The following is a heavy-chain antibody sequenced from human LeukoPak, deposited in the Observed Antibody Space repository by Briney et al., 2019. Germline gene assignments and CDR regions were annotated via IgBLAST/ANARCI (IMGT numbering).Heavy chain of an antibody. V-gene: IGHV3-74*01. Sequence: GGSLRLSCAASGFSFSSYWMHWVRQAPGKGLVWVSRINSNGRSTSYADSVKGRFTISRDNAKNTLYLEMNNLRTEDTAVYYCTRDVWGDRDNYFDCWGQGTLVTVSS. J-gene: IGHJ4*02. D-gene: IGHD2-8*01. CDR3: TRDVWGDRDNYFDC. CDR1: GFSFSSYW. CDR2: INSNGRST.